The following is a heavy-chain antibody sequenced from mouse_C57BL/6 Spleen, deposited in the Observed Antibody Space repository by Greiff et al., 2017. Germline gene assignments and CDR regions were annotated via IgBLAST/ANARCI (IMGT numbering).Heavy chain of an antibody. J-gene: IGHJ4*01. CDR1: GYTFTSYW. Sequence: QVQLQQPGAELVKPGASVKMSCKASGYTFTSYWITWVKQRPGQGLEWIGDIYPGSGSTNYNEKFKSKATLTVDTSSSTAYMQLSSLTSEDSAVYYCARPFYGSSLYYAMDYWGQGTSVTVSS. V-gene: IGHV1-55*01. CDR2: IYPGSGST. D-gene: IGHD1-1*01. CDR3: ARPFYGSSLYYAMDY.